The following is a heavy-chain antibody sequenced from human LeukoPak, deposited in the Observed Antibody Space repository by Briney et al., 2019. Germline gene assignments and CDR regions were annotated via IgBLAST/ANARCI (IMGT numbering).Heavy chain of an antibody. CDR2: TSYDGSNK. J-gene: IGHJ4*02. CDR1: GFTFSSYD. V-gene: IGHV3-30*03. CDR3: ARGGPIYCSGDSCYPGDY. Sequence: GGSLRLSCAASGFTFSSYDMHWVRQAPDKGLEWVAVTSYDGSNKFSADSVKGRFTISRDNARNTLYLQMNSLRAEDTAVYYCARGGPIYCSGDSCYPGDYWGQGTLVTVSS. D-gene: IGHD2-15*01.